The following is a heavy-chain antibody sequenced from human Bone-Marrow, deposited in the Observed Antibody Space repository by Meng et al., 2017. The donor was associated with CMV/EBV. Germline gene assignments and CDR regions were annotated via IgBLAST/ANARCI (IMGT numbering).Heavy chain of an antibody. CDR2: ISWNSDSI. Sequence: GGSLRLSCAASGFTFDDYAMYWVRQGPGKGLEWVSSISWNSDSIDYADSVKGRFSISRDNAKNSLYLQMNSLRAEDTALYYCVKDKGSSWYWHYGMDVWGQGPTVNVAS. CDR1: GFTFDDYA. J-gene: IGHJ6*01. CDR3: VKDKGSSWYWHYGMDV. V-gene: IGHV3-9*01. D-gene: IGHD6-13*01.